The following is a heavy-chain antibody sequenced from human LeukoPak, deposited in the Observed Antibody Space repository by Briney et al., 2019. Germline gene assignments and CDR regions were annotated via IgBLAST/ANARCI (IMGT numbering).Heavy chain of an antibody. CDR3: ARDRHYSSSPNWFDP. Sequence: SQTLSLTCTVSGGSISSGGYYWSWIRQHPGKGLEWIGYIYYSGSTYYNPSLKSRVTISVDTSKNQFSLKLSSVTAADTAVYYCARDRHYSSSPNWFDPWGQGTLVTVSS. V-gene: IGHV4-31*03. J-gene: IGHJ5*02. D-gene: IGHD6-6*01. CDR2: IYYSGST. CDR1: GGSISSGGYY.